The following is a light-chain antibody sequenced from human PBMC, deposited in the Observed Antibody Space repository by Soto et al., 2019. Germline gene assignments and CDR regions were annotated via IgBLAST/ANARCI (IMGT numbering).Light chain of an antibody. J-gene: IGLJ3*02. V-gene: IGLV1-44*01. CDR2: SDN. Sequence: QSVLTQPPSASGTPGQRVTISCSGGTSNIGTNTVNWYQQLPGTAPQLLIYSDNQRPSGVPDRFSGSRSGTSASLDISGLQSEDEAAYYCASWDDSLSGPVFGGGTKLTVL. CDR3: ASWDDSLSGPV. CDR1: TSNIGTNT.